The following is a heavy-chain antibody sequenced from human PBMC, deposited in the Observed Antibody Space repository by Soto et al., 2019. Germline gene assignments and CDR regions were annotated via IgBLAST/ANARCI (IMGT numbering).Heavy chain of an antibody. J-gene: IGHJ4*02. CDR3: ARGGGDCDKTKCYPAGDS. CDR1: GGSITSGNW. D-gene: IGHD3-16*01. Sequence: SETLSLTCAVSGGSITSGNWWSWVRQPPGKGLEWIGEVYYSERTNYAPSLKSRVTISVDKSKNLFSLKLTSMTAADTAVYYCARGGGDCDKTKCYPAGDSWGQGTLVTVSS. CDR2: VYYSERT. V-gene: IGHV4-4*02.